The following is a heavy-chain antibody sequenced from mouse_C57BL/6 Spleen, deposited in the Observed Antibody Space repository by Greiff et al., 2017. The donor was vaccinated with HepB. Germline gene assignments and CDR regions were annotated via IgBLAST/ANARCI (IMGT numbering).Heavy chain of an antibody. Sequence: DVQLVESGGGLVKPGGSLKLSCAASGFTFSSYAMSWVRQTPEKMLEWVATISDGGSHTYYPDNVKGRFTISRDNAKNNLYLQMSHLKSEDTAMYYCARDYDGNYAMDYWGQGTSVTVSS. CDR2: ISDGGSHT. D-gene: IGHD2-12*01. V-gene: IGHV5-4*01. J-gene: IGHJ4*01. CDR3: ARDYDGNYAMDY. CDR1: GFTFSSYA.